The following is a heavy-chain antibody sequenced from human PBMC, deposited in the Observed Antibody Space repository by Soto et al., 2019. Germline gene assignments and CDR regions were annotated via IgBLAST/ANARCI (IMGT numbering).Heavy chain of an antibody. CDR1: GYTFTSYY. J-gene: IGHJ3*02. D-gene: IGHD1-26*01. CDR3: ARVGLARAIVGATTSAFEI. CDR2: INPSGGST. Sequence: ASVKVTCKASGYTFTSYYMHWVRQAPGQGLEWMGIINPSGGSTSYAQKFQGRVTMTRDTSTSTVYMELSSLRSEDTAVYYCARVGLARAIVGATTSAFEIWGQRTMVTVSS. V-gene: IGHV1-46*01.